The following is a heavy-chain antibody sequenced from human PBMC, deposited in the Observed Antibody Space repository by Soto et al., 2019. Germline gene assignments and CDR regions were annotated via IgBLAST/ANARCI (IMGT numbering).Heavy chain of an antibody. V-gene: IGHV3-23*01. CDR3: AKDPEVYCFLSGYYNGGGLFYY. Sequence: LRLSCAASEFTFSNYAMSWVRQAPGKGLEWVPSISDNGGTTYYADSVKGRFTISRDNSKNTLYLQMNSLRAEDTAVYYCAKDPEVYCFLSGYYNGGGLFYYWSQGCLVTVS. CDR2: ISDNGGTT. CDR1: EFTFSNYA. D-gene: IGHD3-9*01. J-gene: IGHJ4*02.